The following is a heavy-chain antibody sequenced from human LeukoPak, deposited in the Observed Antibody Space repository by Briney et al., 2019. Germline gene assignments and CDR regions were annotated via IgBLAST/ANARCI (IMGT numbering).Heavy chain of an antibody. CDR2: INPNSGGT. D-gene: IGHD5-24*01. V-gene: IGHV1-2*02. Sequence: ASVKVSCKASGYTFTGYYMHWVRQAPGQGLEWMGWINPNSGGTNYAQKFQGRVTMTRDTSISTAYMELSRLRSDDTAVYYCARDLRGDGYNHFDYWGQGTLVTVSS. J-gene: IGHJ4*02. CDR3: ARDLRGDGYNHFDY. CDR1: GYTFTGYY.